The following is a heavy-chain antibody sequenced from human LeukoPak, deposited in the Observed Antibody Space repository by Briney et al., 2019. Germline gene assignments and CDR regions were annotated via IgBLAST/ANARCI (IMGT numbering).Heavy chain of an antibody. Sequence: PSETLSLTCAVYGGSFSGYYWSWIRQPPGKGLEWIGEINHSGGTNYNPSLKSRVTISVDTSKNQFSLKLSSVTAADTAVYYCARGVLGTTFDIWGQGTMVTVSS. CDR3: ARGVLGTTFDI. D-gene: IGHD3-16*01. CDR1: GGSFSGYY. J-gene: IGHJ3*02. V-gene: IGHV4-34*01. CDR2: INHSGGT.